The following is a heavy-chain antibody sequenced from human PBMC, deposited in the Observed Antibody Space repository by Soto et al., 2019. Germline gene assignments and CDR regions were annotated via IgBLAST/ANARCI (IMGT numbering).Heavy chain of an antibody. D-gene: IGHD3-16*01. J-gene: IGHJ4*02. Sequence: EVQFLESGGGLVQPGGSLRLSCATSGLDFSGFSMNWVRQAPGKGLEWVSSIGISSTITYYADSVKGRFTISRDNSKSTLYLQMDSLKVEDTAFYYCASIPTFMLLTPLDFWGRGTLVTVSA. CDR1: GLDFSGFS. V-gene: IGHV3-23*05. CDR3: ASIPTFMLLTPLDF. CDR2: IGISSTIT.